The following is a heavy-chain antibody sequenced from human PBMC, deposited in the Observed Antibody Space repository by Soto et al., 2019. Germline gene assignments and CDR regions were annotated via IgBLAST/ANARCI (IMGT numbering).Heavy chain of an antibody. V-gene: IGHV1-18*01. CDR2: ISAYNGNT. CDR3: ARVDVDTAMVTSLFDY. J-gene: IGHJ4*02. Sequence: ASVKVSCKASGPTFTSYGISWVRQAPGQGLEWMGWISAYNGNTNYAQKLQGRVTMTTDTATSTAYMELRSLRSDDTAVYYCARVDVDTAMVTSLFDYWGQGTLVTVSS. CDR1: GPTFTSYG. D-gene: IGHD5-18*01.